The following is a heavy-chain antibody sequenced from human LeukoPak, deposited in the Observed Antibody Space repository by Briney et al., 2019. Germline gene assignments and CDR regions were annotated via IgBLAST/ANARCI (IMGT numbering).Heavy chain of an antibody. D-gene: IGHD3-16*01. V-gene: IGHV3-53*01. Sequence: GGSLRLSCAASGFPVSTTYMSWVRQAPGKGLEWVSVIYSDGSTYYADSVKGRFTISRDNSKNALYLQVNSLRAEDTAVYYCARGLIRVSAFDIWGQGTMVTVSS. CDR1: GFPVSTTY. J-gene: IGHJ3*02. CDR2: IYSDGST. CDR3: ARGLIRVSAFDI.